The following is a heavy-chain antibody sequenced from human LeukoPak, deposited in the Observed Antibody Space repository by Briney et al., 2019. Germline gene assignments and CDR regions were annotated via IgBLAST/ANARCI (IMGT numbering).Heavy chain of an antibody. Sequence: GASVKVSCKASGGTFSSYAISWVRQAPGQGLEWMGRIIPILGVANYAQKFHGRVTITADKSTSTAYMELSSLRSEDTAVYYCARSPWGAAAAPYYFDYWGQGTLVTVSS. D-gene: IGHD6-13*01. V-gene: IGHV1-69*04. CDR3: ARSPWGAAAAPYYFDY. CDR1: GGTFSSYA. CDR2: IIPILGVA. J-gene: IGHJ4*02.